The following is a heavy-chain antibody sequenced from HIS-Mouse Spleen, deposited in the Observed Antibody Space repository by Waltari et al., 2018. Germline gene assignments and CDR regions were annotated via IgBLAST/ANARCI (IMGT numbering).Heavy chain of an antibody. CDR2: IKQDGSEK. Sequence: EVQLVASGGGLVQLGGSLRLSCAASGFTCSSYWMSWVRQAPGKGLEWVANIKQDGSEKYYVDSVKGRFTISRDNAKNSLYLQMNSLRAEDTAVYYCARALHQLDYWGQGTLVTVSS. J-gene: IGHJ4*02. CDR1: GFTCSSYW. V-gene: IGHV3-7*01. D-gene: IGHD2-2*01. CDR3: ARALHQLDY.